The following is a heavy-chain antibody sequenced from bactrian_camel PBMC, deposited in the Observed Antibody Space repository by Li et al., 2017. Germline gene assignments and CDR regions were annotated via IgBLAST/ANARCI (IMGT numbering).Heavy chain of an antibody. CDR1: TYTGTQNY. CDR3: AADRSRMTTMQTLGFTPRY. Sequence: GGSLTLSCDASTYTGTQNYLAWFRQPPGKEREGVAAIYTSAGSTFYADSVKGRFTISQDNAKNTLYLQMNSLKPEDTAMYYCAADRSRMTTMQTLGFTPRYWGQGTQVTVS. V-gene: IGHV3S28*01. D-gene: IGHD3*01. J-gene: IGHJ4*01. CDR2: IYTSAGST.